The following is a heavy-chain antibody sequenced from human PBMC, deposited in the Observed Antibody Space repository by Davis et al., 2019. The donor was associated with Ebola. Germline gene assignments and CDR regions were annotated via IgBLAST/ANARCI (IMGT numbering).Heavy chain of an antibody. CDR1: GFTFSDYY. V-gene: IGHV3-11*04. J-gene: IGHJ4*02. CDR3: ASIEMATRDFDY. Sequence: GESLKISCAASGFTFSDYYMSWIRQAPGKGLEWVSYISSSGSTIYYADSVKGRFTISRDNAKNSLYLQMNSLRAEDTAVYYCASIEMATRDFDYWGQGTLVTVSS. D-gene: IGHD5-24*01. CDR2: ISSSGSTI.